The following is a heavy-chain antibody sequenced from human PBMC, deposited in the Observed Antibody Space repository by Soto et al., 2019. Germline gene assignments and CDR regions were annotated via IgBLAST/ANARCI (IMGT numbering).Heavy chain of an antibody. Sequence: ASVKVWCKASGYTFTGYYMHGVRQAPGQGLEWMGRSNPNSGGTNYAQKFQGRVTMTRDTSISTAYMELSRLRSDDTAVYSCATEYQQLFVYWGQGTLVTVSS. V-gene: IGHV1-2*02. CDR2: SNPNSGGT. J-gene: IGHJ4*02. CDR1: GYTFTGYY. D-gene: IGHD6-13*01. CDR3: ATEYQQLFVY.